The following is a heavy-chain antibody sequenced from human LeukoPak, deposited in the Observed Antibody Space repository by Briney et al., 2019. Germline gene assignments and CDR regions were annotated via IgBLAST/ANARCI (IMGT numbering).Heavy chain of an antibody. CDR1: GFTFDDYA. CDR3: AKVSGPGYSSSWYVFDY. CDR2: ISWNSGSI. Sequence: GGSLRLSCAASGFTFDDYAMHWVRQAPGKGLEWVSGISWNSGSIGYADSVKGRFAISRDNAKNSLYLQMNSLRAEDTALYYCAKVSGPGYSSSWYVFDYWGQGTLVTVSS. V-gene: IGHV3-9*01. J-gene: IGHJ4*02. D-gene: IGHD6-13*01.